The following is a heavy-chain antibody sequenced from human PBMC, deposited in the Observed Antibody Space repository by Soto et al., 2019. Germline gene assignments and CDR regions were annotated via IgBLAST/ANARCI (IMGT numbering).Heavy chain of an antibody. CDR3: VRDRRTCGGGDCYSRWHFDL. Sequence: GGSLRLSCAASGFPFSTYDMHWVRQLTGQGLEWVSCIGSGGDTYYPDSVEGRFTISRESARSNLYLQMNSLRAGDTAVYYCVRDRRTCGGGDCYSRWHFDLWGRGTLVTVSS. J-gene: IGHJ2*01. CDR1: GFPFSTYD. V-gene: IGHV3-13*01. D-gene: IGHD2-21*02. CDR2: IGSGGDT.